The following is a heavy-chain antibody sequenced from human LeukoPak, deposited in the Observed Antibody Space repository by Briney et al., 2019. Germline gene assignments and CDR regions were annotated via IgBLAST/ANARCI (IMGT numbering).Heavy chain of an antibody. V-gene: IGHV1-24*01. J-gene: IGHJ6*03. CDR2: FDPEDGET. Sequence: GASVKVSCKVSGYTLTELSMHWVRQAPGKGLEWMGGFDPEDGETIYAQKFQGRVTMTEDTSTDTAYMELSSLRSEDTAVYYCATESKVRGPNYYYMDVWGKGTAVTVSS. CDR1: GYTLTELS. CDR3: ATESKVRGPNYYYMDV. D-gene: IGHD3-10*01.